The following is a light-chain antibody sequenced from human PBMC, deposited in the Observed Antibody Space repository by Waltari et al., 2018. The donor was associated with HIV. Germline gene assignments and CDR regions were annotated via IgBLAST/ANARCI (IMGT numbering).Light chain of an antibody. CDR3: MIWHTSAWV. J-gene: IGLJ3*02. CDR2: YKSDSDK. V-gene: IGLV5-45*01. CDR1: SGITVVTKK. Sequence: QAVLTQPASLSASPGASASLTCTLRSGITVVTKKIYWYHQKPGSPPQYLLKYKSDSDKQPGSGVSSRFSGSKEASANAGILLISGLQSEDEADYYCMIWHTSAWVFGGGTKLTVL.